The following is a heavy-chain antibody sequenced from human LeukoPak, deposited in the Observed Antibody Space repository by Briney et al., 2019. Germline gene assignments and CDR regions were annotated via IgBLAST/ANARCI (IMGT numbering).Heavy chain of an antibody. J-gene: IGHJ4*02. V-gene: IGHV4-59*11. CDR3: ARTTVVHYYFDY. Sequence: SETLSLTCTVSGGSISSHFWSWIRQPPGKGLEWIGYIYYSGSTNYNPSLESRVTISVDTSKNQFSLKLSSVTAADPAVYYCARTTVVHYYFDYWGQGTLVTVSS. CDR1: GGSISSHF. D-gene: IGHD4-23*01. CDR2: IYYSGST.